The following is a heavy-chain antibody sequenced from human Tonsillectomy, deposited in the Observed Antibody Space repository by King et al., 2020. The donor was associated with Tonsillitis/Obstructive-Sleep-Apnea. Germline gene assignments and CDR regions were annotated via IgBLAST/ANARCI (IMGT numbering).Heavy chain of an antibody. V-gene: IGHV4-59*01. CDR2: IYHSGGT. J-gene: IGHJ4*02. CDR1: GGSISNYY. Sequence: QLQESGPGLVKPSETLSLTCTVSGGSISNYYWSWIRQPPGKGLEGIGYIYHSGGTNYNPSLRNRVTISVDTSKNQLSLKLSSVTAADTAVYYCARGGYYYDNSGYYNYWGQGTLVTVSS. CDR3: ARGGYYYDNSGYYNY. D-gene: IGHD3-22*01.